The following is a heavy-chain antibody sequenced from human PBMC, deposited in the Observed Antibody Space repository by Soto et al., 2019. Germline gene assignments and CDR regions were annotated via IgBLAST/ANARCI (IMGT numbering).Heavy chain of an antibody. CDR1: GGSISSGGYY. CDR2: IYYSGST. V-gene: IGHV4-31*03. Sequence: QVQLQESGPGLVKPSQTLSLTCTVSGGSISSGGYYWSWIRQHPGKGLEWIGYIYYSGSTYYNPSLKSRVTISVDTSKNQFSLKLSSVTAADTAVYYCARASGSTMVRGVIITGFDYWGQGTLVTVSS. J-gene: IGHJ4*02. D-gene: IGHD3-10*01. CDR3: ARASGSTMVRGVIITGFDY.